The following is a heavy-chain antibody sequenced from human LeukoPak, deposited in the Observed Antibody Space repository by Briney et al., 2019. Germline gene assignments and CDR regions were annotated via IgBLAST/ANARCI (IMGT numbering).Heavy chain of an antibody. CDR1: GFTFSSYS. D-gene: IGHD3-3*01. Sequence: GGSLRLSCAASGFTFSSYSMNWVRQAPGKGLEWVSYISSSSSTIYYADSVKGRFTISRDNAKNSLYLQMNSLRAEDTAVYYCARVYPGYYDFWSGYYHYYYYMDVWGKGTTVTVSS. V-gene: IGHV3-48*01. CDR3: ARVYPGYYDFWSGYYHYYYYMDV. CDR2: ISSSSSTI. J-gene: IGHJ6*03.